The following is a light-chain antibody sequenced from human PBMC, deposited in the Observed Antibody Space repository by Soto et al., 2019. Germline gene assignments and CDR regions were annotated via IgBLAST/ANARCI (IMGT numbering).Light chain of an antibody. J-gene: IGLJ2*01. CDR2: VNS. V-gene: IGLV1-40*01. CDR3: QSYDSSLSASV. CDR1: SSNIGAPYD. Sequence: QSVLTQPPSVSGAPGQRVTISCTGSSSNIGAPYDVHWYQQLPGTAPKLLIYVNSNRPSGVPDRFSGSKSGTPASLAITGLQAEDEADYYCQSYDSSLSASVFGGGTKLTVL.